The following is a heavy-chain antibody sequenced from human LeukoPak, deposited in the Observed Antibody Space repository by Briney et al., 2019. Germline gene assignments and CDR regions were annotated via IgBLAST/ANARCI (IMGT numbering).Heavy chain of an antibody. V-gene: IGHV4-4*02. CDR3: ARDGALGYCSSTSCYEGVDFVYYYGMDV. CDR2: IYHSGST. CDR1: GGSISSSNW. J-gene: IGHJ6*02. D-gene: IGHD2-2*01. Sequence: PSETLSLTCAVSGGSISSSNWWSWVRQPPGKGLEWIGEIYHSGSTNYNPSLKSRVTISVDKSKNQFSLKLSSVTAADTAVYYCARDGALGYCSSTSCYEGVDFVYYYGMDVWGQGTTVTVSS.